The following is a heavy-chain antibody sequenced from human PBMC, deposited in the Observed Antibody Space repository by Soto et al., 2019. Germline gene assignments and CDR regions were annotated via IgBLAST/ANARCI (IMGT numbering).Heavy chain of an antibody. V-gene: IGHV3-53*04. J-gene: IGHJ2*01. Sequence: EVQLVESGGGLVQPGGSLRLSCAASGFTVSSNYMSWVRQAPGKGLEWVSVIYSGGSTYYADSVKGRFTISRHNSKNTLYLQMNSLRAEDTAVYYCARRANDYGGRSRWYFDLWGRGTLVTVSS. CDR1: GFTVSSNY. CDR3: ARRANDYGGRSRWYFDL. CDR2: IYSGGST. D-gene: IGHD4-17*01.